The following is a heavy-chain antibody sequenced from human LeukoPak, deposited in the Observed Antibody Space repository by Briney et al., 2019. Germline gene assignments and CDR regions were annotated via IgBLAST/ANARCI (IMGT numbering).Heavy chain of an antibody. CDR2: IYSGGST. D-gene: IGHD3/OR15-3a*01. CDR3: ARDRTGAHMG. CDR1: GFTVSSSY. V-gene: IGHV3-66*01. J-gene: IGHJ4*02. Sequence: GGSLRLSCAASGFTVSSSYMSWVRQAPGKGKEWVSTIYSGGSTYYADSVKGRFTISRDNSKNTLYLQMNSLRAEDTAVYYCARDRTGAHMGWGQGTLVTVSS.